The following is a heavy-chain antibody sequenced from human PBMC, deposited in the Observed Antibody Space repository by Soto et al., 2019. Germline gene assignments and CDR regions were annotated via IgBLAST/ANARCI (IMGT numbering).Heavy chain of an antibody. CDR1: GCCISRSIYC. CDR2: VYYSGST. V-gene: IGHV4-39*01. CDR3: ARHRARHWFGT. D-gene: IGHD6-6*01. J-gene: IGHJ5*02. Sequence: SETLSLTCMLSGCCISRSIYCWVLRRRPAGKWLEWIGSVYYSGSTYYNPSLKSRVTISVDTSKNQFSLKLSSVTAADTAVFYCARHRARHWFGTWGQ.